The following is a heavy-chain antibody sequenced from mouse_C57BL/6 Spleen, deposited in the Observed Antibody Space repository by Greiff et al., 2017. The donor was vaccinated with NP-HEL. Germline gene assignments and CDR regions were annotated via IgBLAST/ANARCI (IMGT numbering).Heavy chain of an antibody. V-gene: IGHV5-17*01. CDR2: ISSGSSTI. CDR1: GFTFSDYG. Sequence: EVKVEESGGGLVKPGGSLKLSCAASGFTFSDYGMHWVRQAPEKGLEWVAYISSGSSTIYYADTVKGRFTISRDNAKNTLFLQMTSLRSEDTAMYYCATASFDYWGQGTTLTVSS. CDR3: ATASFDY. J-gene: IGHJ2*01. D-gene: IGHD6-1*01.